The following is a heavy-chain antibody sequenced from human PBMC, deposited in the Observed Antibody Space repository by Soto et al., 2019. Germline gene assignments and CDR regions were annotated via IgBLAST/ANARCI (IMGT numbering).Heavy chain of an antibody. Sequence: QVQLVQSGAEVKKPESSVRVSCKASGGTFNSYAITWVRQAPGQGLEWMGGTIPMFGTTNYAEKFQGRVTXSXXXSXNTAYMELSSLRSEDTAVYYCTRCGIRYHSIGYYLGIDGMDVWGQGTTVIVSS. CDR1: GGTFNSYA. CDR3: TRCGIRYHSIGYYLGIDGMDV. J-gene: IGHJ6*02. V-gene: IGHV1-69*05. D-gene: IGHD3-22*01. CDR2: TIPMFGTT.